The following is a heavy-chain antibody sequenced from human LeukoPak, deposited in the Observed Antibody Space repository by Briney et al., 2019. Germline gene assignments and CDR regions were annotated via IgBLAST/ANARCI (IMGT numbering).Heavy chain of an antibody. J-gene: IGHJ4*02. CDR3: ARGNYGDYNVFDY. CDR1: GGSFSGYY. D-gene: IGHD4-17*01. CDR2: INHSGST. V-gene: IGHV4-34*01. Sequence: SETLSLTCAVYGGSFSGYYWSWIRRPPGKGLEWIGEINHSGSTNYNPSLKSRVTISVDTSKNQFSLKLSSVTAADTAVYYCARGNYGDYNVFDYWGQGTLVTVSS.